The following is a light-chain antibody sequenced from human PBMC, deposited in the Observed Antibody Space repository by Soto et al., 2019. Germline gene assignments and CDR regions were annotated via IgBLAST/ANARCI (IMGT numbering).Light chain of an antibody. CDR1: QSISNW. CDR3: QHYNSFSET. V-gene: IGKV1-5*01. J-gene: IGKJ3*01. CDR2: DAS. Sequence: DIQMTQSPSTLSASVGDRVTITCRASQSISNWLAWYQQKPGRAPKLLIYDASSLESGVPSRFSGSRSGTEFTLTISGLQPDDFATYFCQHYNSFSETFGRGTKVDIK.